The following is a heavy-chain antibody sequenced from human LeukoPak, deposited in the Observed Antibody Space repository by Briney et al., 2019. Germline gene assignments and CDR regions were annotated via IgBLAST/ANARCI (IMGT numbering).Heavy chain of an antibody. CDR2: IIPIFGTA. J-gene: IGHJ6*02. CDR1: GGTFSSYA. Sequence: SVKVSCKASGGTFSSYAISWVRQAPGQGLEWMGGIIPIFGTANYAQKFQGRVTITADESTSTAYMELSSLRSEDTAVYYCARLRSDDFWSGYYRYGASRYGMDVWGQGTTVTVSS. D-gene: IGHD3-3*01. V-gene: IGHV1-69*13. CDR3: ARLRSDDFWSGYYRYGASRYGMDV.